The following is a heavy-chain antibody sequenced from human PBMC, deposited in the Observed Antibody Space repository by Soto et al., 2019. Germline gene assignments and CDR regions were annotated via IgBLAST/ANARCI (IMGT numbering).Heavy chain of an antibody. Sequence: SETLSLTCTVSGVSVNSGSYYWTWIRQPPGKGLEWIGHFFSSDNNKYNPSLKSRLTVSIDTPKNQFSLRLNSVTAADTAVYYCAREPLTWGQGTLVTVSS. V-gene: IGHV4-61*01. J-gene: IGHJ4*02. CDR3: AREPLT. CDR1: GVSVNSGSYY. CDR2: FFSSDNN.